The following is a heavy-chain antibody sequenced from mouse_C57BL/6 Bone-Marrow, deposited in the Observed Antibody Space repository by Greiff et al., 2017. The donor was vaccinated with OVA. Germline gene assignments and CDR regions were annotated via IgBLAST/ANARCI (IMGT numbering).Heavy chain of an antibody. CDR1: GYSFTGYF. Sequence: EVQLQQSGPELVKPGDSVKISCKASGYSFTGYFMNWVMQSHGKSLEWIGRINPYNGDTFYNQKFKGKATLTVDKSSSTGHMELRSLTSEDSAVYYCARPYYGYGYAMDYWGQGTSVTVSS. CDR2: INPYNGDT. D-gene: IGHD2-9*01. CDR3: ARPYYGYGYAMDY. J-gene: IGHJ4*01. V-gene: IGHV1-20*01.